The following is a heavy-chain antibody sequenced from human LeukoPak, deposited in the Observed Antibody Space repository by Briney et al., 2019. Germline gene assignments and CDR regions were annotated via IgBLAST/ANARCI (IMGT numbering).Heavy chain of an antibody. CDR2: IYNSGST. D-gene: IGHD2-15*01. V-gene: IGHV4-59*01. CDR1: GGSISSYL. J-gene: IGHJ3*02. Sequence: PSETLSLTCSVSGGSISSYLWNWIRQPPGKGLEWIGNIYNSGSTYYNPSLKSRVTMSVDPSKNQFSLKLNSVTAADTAVYYRAREDYCSGGSCYRVRAFSIWGQGTMVTVSS. CDR3: AREDYCSGGSCYRVRAFSI.